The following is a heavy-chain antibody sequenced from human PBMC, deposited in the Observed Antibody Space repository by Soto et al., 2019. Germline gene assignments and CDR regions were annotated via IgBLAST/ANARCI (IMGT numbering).Heavy chain of an antibody. CDR2: IIPILGIA. V-gene: IGHV1-69*02. CDR1: GGTFSSYT. CDR3: ARGNETAVAGLFDY. Sequence: QVQLVQSGAEVKKPGSSVKVSCTASGGTFSSYTISWVRQAPGQGLEWMGRIIPILGIANYAQKFQGRVTITADKSTSTAYMELSSLRSEDTAVYYCARGNETAVAGLFDYWGQGTLVTVSS. J-gene: IGHJ4*02. D-gene: IGHD6-19*01.